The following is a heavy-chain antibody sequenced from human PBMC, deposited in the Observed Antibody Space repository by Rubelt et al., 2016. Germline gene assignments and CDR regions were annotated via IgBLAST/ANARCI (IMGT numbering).Heavy chain of an antibody. J-gene: IGHJ5*02. D-gene: IGHD2-8*02. CDR3: ARNQSCGGGVCSTGRWFDP. CDR2: IYYGGTR. V-gene: IGHV4-38-2*02. Sequence: QLQLQESGPGLVKPSETLSLTCTVSRGSVISGYSLGWIRQPPGKGLDWLGCIYYGGTRHSTPSLVSRATLSVDPSQNQFSRRVGLGTAEDTAVAYGARNQSCGGGVCSTGRWFDPWGQGTLVTVSS. CDR1: RGSVISGYS.